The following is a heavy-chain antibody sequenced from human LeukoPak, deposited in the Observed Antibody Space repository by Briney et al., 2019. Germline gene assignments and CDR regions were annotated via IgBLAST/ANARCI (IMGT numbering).Heavy chain of an antibody. CDR3: AKAPTGGDY. J-gene: IGHJ4*02. V-gene: IGHV4-39*01. CDR1: GGSISSTNYY. D-gene: IGHD4-11*01. Sequence: PSETLSLTCTVSGGSISSTNYYWGWVRQPPGKGLEWIGSIYYRGSTYYNPSLKSRVTISVDTSRNQFSLKLSSVTAADTAVYYCAKAPTGGDYWGQGTLVTVSS. CDR2: IYYRGST.